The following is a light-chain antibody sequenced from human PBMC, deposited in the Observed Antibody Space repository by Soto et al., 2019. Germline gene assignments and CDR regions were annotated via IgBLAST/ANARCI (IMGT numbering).Light chain of an antibody. Sequence: TQSPATLSVSPGERATLSCRASQSVSSNLAWYQQRPGKAPKLLIYAASTLQSGVPSRFSGSGSGTEFTLTISSLQPEDFATYSCQQLNSYPLTFGGGTKVEIK. CDR1: QSVSSN. J-gene: IGKJ4*01. CDR2: AAS. CDR3: QQLNSYPLT. V-gene: IGKV1-9*01.